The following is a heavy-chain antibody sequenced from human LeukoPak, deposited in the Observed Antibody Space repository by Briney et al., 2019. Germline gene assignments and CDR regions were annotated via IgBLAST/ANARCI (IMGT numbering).Heavy chain of an antibody. CDR3: AKGGYSSGWYLDY. J-gene: IGHJ4*02. V-gene: IGHV3-30*02. Sequence: GGSLRLSCAASGFTFSSYGMHWVRQAPGKGLEWVAFIRYDGSNKYYADSVKGRFTISRDNSKNTLYLQMNSLRAEDTAVYYCAKGGYSSGWYLDYWGQGTLVTVSS. CDR2: IRYDGSNK. D-gene: IGHD6-19*01. CDR1: GFTFSSYG.